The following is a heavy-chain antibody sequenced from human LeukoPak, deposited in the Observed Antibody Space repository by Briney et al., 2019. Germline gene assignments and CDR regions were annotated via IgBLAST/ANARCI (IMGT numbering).Heavy chain of an antibody. CDR1: GFTVSSNY. D-gene: IGHD3-22*01. V-gene: IGHV3-53*04. CDR2: IYSGGST. CDR3: ARVDSSGYYSCFDY. Sequence: GGSLRLSCAASGFTVSSNYMSWVRQAPGKGLEWVSVIYSGGSTYYADSVKGRFTISRHNSKNTPYLQMNSLRAEDTAVYYCARVDSSGYYSCFDYWGQGTLVTVSS. J-gene: IGHJ4*02.